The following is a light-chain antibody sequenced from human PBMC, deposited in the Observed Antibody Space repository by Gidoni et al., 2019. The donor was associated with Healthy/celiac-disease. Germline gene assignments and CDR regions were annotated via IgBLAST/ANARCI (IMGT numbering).Light chain of an antibody. CDR3: QQRSNCPVT. Sequence: EIVLTQSPATLSLSPGERATLSCRASQSVSSYLSWYQQKPGQAPRLLLYDASYRATGSPTRFSGSGSGTDFSLTISSLVPEDFAVYYCQQRSNCPVTFGPGTKVDIK. CDR1: QSVSSY. CDR2: DAS. V-gene: IGKV3-11*01. J-gene: IGKJ3*01.